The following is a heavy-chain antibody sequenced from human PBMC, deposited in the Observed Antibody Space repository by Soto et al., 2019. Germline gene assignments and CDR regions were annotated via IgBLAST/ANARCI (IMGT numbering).Heavy chain of an antibody. J-gene: IGHJ6*02. CDR2: IYYSGST. D-gene: IGHD4-17*01. CDR1: GGSISSYY. V-gene: IGHV4-59*01. CDR3: ARKGGTTVTNYYYYHGMDV. Sequence: SETLSLTCTVSGGSISSYYWSWIRQPPGKGLEWIGYIYYSGSTNYNPSLKSRVTISVDTSKNQFSLKLSSVTAADTAVYYCARKGGTTVTNYYYYHGMDVWGQGTTVTVSS.